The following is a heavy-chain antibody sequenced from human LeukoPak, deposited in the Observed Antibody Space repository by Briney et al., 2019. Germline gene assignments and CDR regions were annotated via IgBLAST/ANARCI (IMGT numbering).Heavy chain of an antibody. Sequence: GRSLRLSCVASGFIFSSYALHWVRQAPGKGLEWVAVISYDGNYKYYADSVKGRFTISRDNSKNTLFLQMNSLRPEDTAVYYCARGEYDLLTGVYDTYGIDAWGQGTTVTVSS. CDR2: ISYDGNYK. D-gene: IGHD3-9*01. CDR3: ARGEYDLLTGVYDTYGIDA. CDR1: GFIFSSYA. V-gene: IGHV3-30-3*01. J-gene: IGHJ6*02.